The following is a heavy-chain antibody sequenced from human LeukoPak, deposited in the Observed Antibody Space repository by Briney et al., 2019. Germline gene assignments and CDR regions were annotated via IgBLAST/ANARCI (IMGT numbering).Heavy chain of an antibody. CDR1: GFMFSDYG. CDR2: ISSGSSSI. V-gene: IGHV3-11*01. Sequence: GGSLRLSCAVSGFMFSDYGMSWIRQAPGKGLERVSFISSGSSSIYYEDSVKGRFTISRDNAKNSVFLQMNNLRAEDTAVYYCVRSRSARYWYFDLWGRGTLVTVSS. J-gene: IGHJ2*01. CDR3: VRSRSARYWYFDL.